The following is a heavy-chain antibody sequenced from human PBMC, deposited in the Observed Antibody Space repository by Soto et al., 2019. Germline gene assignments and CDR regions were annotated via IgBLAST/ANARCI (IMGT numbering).Heavy chain of an antibody. V-gene: IGHV4-59*01. CDR1: GCSISSYY. CDR2: RDYSGST. J-gene: IGHJ5*02. Sequence: SETLSLTCTVSGCSISSYYWSWIRQPPGKGLEWIGYRDYSGSTNYNLSLKSRVTISVDTSKNQSSLKLSSVTAADTAVYYCARAHGWLLFWFDPWGQGTLVTVSS. CDR3: ARAHGWLLFWFDP. D-gene: IGHD2-21*02.